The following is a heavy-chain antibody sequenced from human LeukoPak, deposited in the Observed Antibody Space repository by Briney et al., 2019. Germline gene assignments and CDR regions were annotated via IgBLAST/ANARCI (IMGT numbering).Heavy chain of an antibody. V-gene: IGHV4-59*01. Sequence: SETLSLTCTVSGGSISIYYWSWIRQPPGKGLEWIGYVYNSGSTDYNPSLKSRVTISADASKNQFSLKLSSVIAADTAVYYCVRDRELNYWGQGILVTVSS. J-gene: IGHJ4*02. CDR1: GGSISIYY. CDR3: VRDRELNY. CDR2: VYNSGST. D-gene: IGHD5-24*01.